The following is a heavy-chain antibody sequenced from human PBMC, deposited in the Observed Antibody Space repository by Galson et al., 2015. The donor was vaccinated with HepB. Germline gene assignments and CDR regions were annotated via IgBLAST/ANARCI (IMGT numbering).Heavy chain of an antibody. CDR2: ISGYNPNT. CDR3: ARGRYSDSPPYY. Sequence: SVKVSCKASGHTFTKYGISWVRQAPGQGLEWMGWISGYNPNTDYAQKFQGRATMTTDTSTSTAYLELRSLRYDDTAVYYCARGRYSDSPPYYWGQGTLVTVSS. CDR1: GHTFTKYG. J-gene: IGHJ4*02. V-gene: IGHV1-18*01. D-gene: IGHD6-13*01.